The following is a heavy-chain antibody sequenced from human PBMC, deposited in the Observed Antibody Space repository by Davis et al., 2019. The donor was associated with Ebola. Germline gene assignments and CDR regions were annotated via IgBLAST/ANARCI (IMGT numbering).Heavy chain of an antibody. CDR1: GFTFSSYA. CDR2: ISYDGSNK. D-gene: IGHD3-10*01. Sequence: GESLKISCAASGFTFSSYAMHWVRQAPGKGLEWVAVISYDGSNKYYADSVKGRFTISRDNSKNTLYLQMNSLRAEDTAVYYCARDSLTTMVRGVLRSYYYYGMDVWGQGTTVTVSS. CDR3: ARDSLTTMVRGVLRSYYYYGMDV. V-gene: IGHV3-30-3*01. J-gene: IGHJ6*02.